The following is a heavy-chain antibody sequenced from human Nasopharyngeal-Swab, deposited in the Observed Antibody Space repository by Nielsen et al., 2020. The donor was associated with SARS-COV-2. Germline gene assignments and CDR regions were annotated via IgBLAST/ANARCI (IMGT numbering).Heavy chain of an antibody. D-gene: IGHD3-16*02. J-gene: IGHJ3*02. CDR2: IYYSGST. CDR1: GGSISSGGYY. CDR3: ARDPVYDYVWGSYRIDAFDI. Sequence: SETLSLTCTVSGGSISSGGYYWSWIRQHPGKGLEWIGCIYYSGSTYYNPSLKSRVTISVDTSKNQFSLKLSSVTAADTAVYYCARDPVYDYVWGSYRIDAFDIWGQGTMVTVSS. V-gene: IGHV4-31*03.